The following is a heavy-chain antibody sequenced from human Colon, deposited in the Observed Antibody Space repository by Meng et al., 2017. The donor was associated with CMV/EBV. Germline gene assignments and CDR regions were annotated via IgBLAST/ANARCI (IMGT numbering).Heavy chain of an antibody. J-gene: IGHJ4*02. CDR3: ARGGFWSGYADY. D-gene: IGHD3-3*01. CDR2: NSSSSSYI. CDR1: AFTFSSYS. Sequence: GGSLRLSCAASAFTFSSYSMNWVRQAPGKWLEWVSSNSSSSSYIYYADSVKGRFTATRDNAKNSMYLQMNSLRAEDTALSYCARGGFWSGYADYWGQGTLVTVSS. V-gene: IGHV3-21*01.